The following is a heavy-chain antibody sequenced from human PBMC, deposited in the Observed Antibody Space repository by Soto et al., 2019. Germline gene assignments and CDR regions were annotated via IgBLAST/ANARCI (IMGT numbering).Heavy chain of an antibody. Sequence: EVQLVESAGGLVKPGGSLRLSCVASGFSFNEAWMNWVRQAPGEGLEWVGRIKTSAGGGATDYAAPGQGRFTISRDHSKNALYLHMNSLRTEDTAIYYCTTGSVEGIWGQGTTVTVSS. CDR1: GFSFNEAW. CDR2: IKTSAGGGAT. V-gene: IGHV3-15*07. J-gene: IGHJ6*02. CDR3: TTGSVEGI. D-gene: IGHD2-15*01.